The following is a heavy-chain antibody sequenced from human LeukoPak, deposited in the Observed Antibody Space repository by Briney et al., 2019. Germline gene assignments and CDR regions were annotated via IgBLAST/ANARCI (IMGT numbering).Heavy chain of an antibody. CDR1: GFTVSSNY. V-gene: IGHV3-66*01. D-gene: IGHD1-1*01. J-gene: IGHJ4*02. CDR2: IYSGGDT. CDR3: VRETRY. Sequence: PGGSLRLSCAASGFTVSSNYMSWVRQAPGKGLEWVSVIYSGGDTYYADSVKGRFIISRDNSKNTLYLQMNSLRAEDTAVYYCVRETRYWGQGTLVTVSS.